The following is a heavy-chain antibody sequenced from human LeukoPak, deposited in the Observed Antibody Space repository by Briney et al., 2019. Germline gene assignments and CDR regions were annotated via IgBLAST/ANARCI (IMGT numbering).Heavy chain of an antibody. Sequence: ASVKVSCKASGYTFTSYGISWVRQAPGQGLEWMGWISAYNGNTNYAQKLQGRVTMTTDTSTSTAYMELRSLRSDDTAVYYCAGASVWGSYRYREGYYFDYWGQGTLVTVSS. J-gene: IGHJ4*02. V-gene: IGHV1-18*01. D-gene: IGHD3-16*02. CDR2: ISAYNGNT. CDR1: GYTFTSYG. CDR3: AGASVWGSYRYREGYYFDY.